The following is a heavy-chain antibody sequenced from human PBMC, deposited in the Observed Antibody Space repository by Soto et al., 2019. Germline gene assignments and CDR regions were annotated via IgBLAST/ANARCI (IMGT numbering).Heavy chain of an antibody. J-gene: IGHJ3*02. CDR1: GGSISSGGDS. V-gene: IGHV4-30-2*01. CDR3: ARVWGYSYGLASDI. D-gene: IGHD5-18*01. CDR2: IYHSGST. Sequence: QLQLQESGSGLVKPSQTLSLTCAVSGGSISSGGDSWSWIRQPPGKGLEWIGYIYHSGSTYYNPSLKSRVTITVXRXQSQFSLKLSSVTAADTAVYYCARVWGYSYGLASDIWGQGTMVTVSS.